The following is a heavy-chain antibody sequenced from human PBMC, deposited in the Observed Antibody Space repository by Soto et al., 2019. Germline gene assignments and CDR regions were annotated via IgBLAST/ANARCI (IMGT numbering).Heavy chain of an antibody. Sequence: VKVSCKAPRYTFTSYSMYWACHAPGKRLEWMGWINAGNGNTKYSQKFQGRVTITRDTSASTAYMELSSLRSEDTAVYYCARDPLRSGYDFWSGYPDYWGQGTLVTVSS. J-gene: IGHJ4*02. D-gene: IGHD3-3*01. CDR3: ARDPLRSGYDFWSGYPDY. V-gene: IGHV1-3*01. CDR1: RYTFTSYS. CDR2: INAGNGNT.